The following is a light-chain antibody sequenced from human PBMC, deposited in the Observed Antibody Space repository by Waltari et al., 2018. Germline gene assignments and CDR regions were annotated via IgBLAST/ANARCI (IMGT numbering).Light chain of an antibody. J-gene: IGLJ2*01. CDR3: ATWDDSLNGL. Sequence: QSVLTQPPSVSGTPGQRVSISCSGSSSNIGSKAVNWYQQVPGTAPNLLIYRNSQRHSGVPDRFAGSKSGTSASLAISGLQSEDEADYYCATWDDSLNGLFGGGTKLTVL. CDR1: SSNIGSKA. CDR2: RNS. V-gene: IGLV1-44*01.